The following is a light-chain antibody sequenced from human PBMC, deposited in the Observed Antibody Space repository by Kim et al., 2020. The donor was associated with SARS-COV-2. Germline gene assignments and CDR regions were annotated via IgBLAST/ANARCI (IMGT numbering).Light chain of an antibody. CDR3: QQRSNWLWT. CDR2: DAT. CDR1: RGFSSF. J-gene: IGKJ1*01. V-gene: IGKV3-11*01. Sequence: LSPGKGAPLSCRARRGFSSFFSWYQRNRRQAPRLLNYDATSATAIIPARFSSGGSGADITLTISSLEAEDFAVYYCQQRSNWLWTFGRGTKVDIK.